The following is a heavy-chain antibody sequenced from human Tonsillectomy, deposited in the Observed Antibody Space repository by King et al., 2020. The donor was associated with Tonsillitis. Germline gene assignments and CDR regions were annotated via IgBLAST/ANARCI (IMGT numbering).Heavy chain of an antibody. D-gene: IGHD6-19*01. Sequence: VQLVESGAEVKKPGASVKVSCKASGYTFTSYGISWVRQAPGQGLEWMGWISGYNGSANYTQKLQGRVTMTTDTSTNTAYMELRSLRSDDAAVYYCARDQSRIGVAVAGIGAYWGQGNLVTVSS. CDR1: GYTFTSYG. V-gene: IGHV1-18*01. CDR3: ARDQSRIGVAVAGIGAY. CDR2: ISGYNGSA. J-gene: IGHJ4*02.